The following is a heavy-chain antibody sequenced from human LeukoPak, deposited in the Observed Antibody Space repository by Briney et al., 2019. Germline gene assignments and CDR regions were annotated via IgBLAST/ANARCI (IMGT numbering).Heavy chain of an antibody. V-gene: IGHV1-69*04. CDR2: IIPILGIA. Sequence: SVKVSCKASGYTFTGYYMHWVRQAPGQGLEWMGRIIPILGIANYAQKFQGRVTITADKSTSTAYMELSSLRSEDTAVYYCARDGIAAAGLTDYWGQGTLVTVSS. CDR1: GYTFTGYY. J-gene: IGHJ4*02. D-gene: IGHD6-13*01. CDR3: ARDGIAAAGLTDY.